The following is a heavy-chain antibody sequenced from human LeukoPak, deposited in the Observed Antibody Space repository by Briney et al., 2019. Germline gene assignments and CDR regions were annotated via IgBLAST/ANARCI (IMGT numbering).Heavy chain of an antibody. CDR1: GFTFSSYS. CDR3: AGPFFFDY. D-gene: IGHD3-3*01. Sequence: GGSLRLSCAASGFTFSSYSMNWVRQAPGKGLEWVSYISSSSSTIYYADSVKGRFTISRDNAKNSLYLQMNSLRAEDTAVYYCAGPFFFDYWGQGTLVTVSS. V-gene: IGHV3-48*01. J-gene: IGHJ4*02. CDR2: ISSSSSTI.